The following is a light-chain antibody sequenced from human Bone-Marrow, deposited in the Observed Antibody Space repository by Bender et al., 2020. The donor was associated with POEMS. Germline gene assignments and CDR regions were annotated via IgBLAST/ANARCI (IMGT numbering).Light chain of an antibody. J-gene: IGLJ3*02. CDR1: SSDIGSFNL. Sequence: QSALTQPASVSGSPGQSITISCTGTSSDIGSFNLVSWYQQHPGKAPKLIIYEVNGRPSGVSRRFSGSKSGNTASLTISGLEAADEAVYYCSSYTTSNTWVFGGGTQVTVL. CDR3: SSYTTSNTWV. V-gene: IGLV2-14*02. CDR2: EVN.